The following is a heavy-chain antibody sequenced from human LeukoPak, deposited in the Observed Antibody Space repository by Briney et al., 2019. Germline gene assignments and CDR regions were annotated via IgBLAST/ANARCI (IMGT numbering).Heavy chain of an antibody. D-gene: IGHD4-17*01. V-gene: IGHV3-30-3*01. Sequence: GGSLRLSCAASGFTFSSYAMHWVRQAPGKGLEWVAVISYDGSNKYYADSVKGRFTISRDNSKNTLYLQMNSLRAEDTALYHCARGNYGDSEPRAFDIWGQGTMVTVSS. CDR1: GFTFSSYA. CDR2: ISYDGSNK. J-gene: IGHJ3*02. CDR3: ARGNYGDSEPRAFDI.